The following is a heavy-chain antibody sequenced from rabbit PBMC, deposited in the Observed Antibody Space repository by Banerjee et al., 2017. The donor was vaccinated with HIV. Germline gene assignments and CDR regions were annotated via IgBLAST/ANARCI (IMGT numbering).Heavy chain of an antibody. J-gene: IGHJ4*01. CDR2: IVPDSAGT. Sequence: QEQLEESGGDLVKPEGSLTLTCTASGSDISGYSISWVRQAPGKGLEWIACIVPDSAGTDYASWVNGRFTSSLDTAQNTVFLQMTSLTAADTATYFCARDLAGVIGWNFNLWGQGTLVTVS. V-gene: IGHV1S47*01. D-gene: IGHD4-1*01. CDR1: GSDISGYS. CDR3: ARDLAGVIGWNFNL.